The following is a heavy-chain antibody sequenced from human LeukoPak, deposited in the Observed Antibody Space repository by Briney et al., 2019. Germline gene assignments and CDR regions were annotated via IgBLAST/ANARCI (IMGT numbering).Heavy chain of an antibody. J-gene: IGHJ4*02. D-gene: IGHD3-10*01. Sequence: SETLSLTCAVYGGSFSNYYWNWIRQPPGKGLEWIGYIYYSGSTNYNPSLKSRVTTSVDTSKNQFSLKLSSVTAADTAVYYCARHRPYIGDPTFIDYWGQGTLVTVSS. CDR1: GGSFSNYY. V-gene: IGHV4-59*08. CDR3: ARHRPYIGDPTFIDY. CDR2: IYYSGST.